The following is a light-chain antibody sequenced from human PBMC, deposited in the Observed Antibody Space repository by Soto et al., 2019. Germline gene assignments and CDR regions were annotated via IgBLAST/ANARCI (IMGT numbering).Light chain of an antibody. CDR3: AAWDDSLNGLV. J-gene: IGLJ2*01. CDR2: YDD. CDR1: SSNIGNNA. V-gene: IGLV1-36*01. Sequence: QSVLTQPPSVSEAPRQRVTISCSGSSSNIGNNAVNWYQQLPGKAPKLLIYYDDLLPSGVSDRLAGSKSGTSASLAISGLQSEYEADYYCAAWDDSLNGLVFGGGTKLTVL.